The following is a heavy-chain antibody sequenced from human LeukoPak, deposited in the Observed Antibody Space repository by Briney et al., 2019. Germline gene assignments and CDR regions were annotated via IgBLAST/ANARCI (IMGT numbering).Heavy chain of an antibody. CDR2: IRYDGSNK. J-gene: IGHJ4*02. D-gene: IGHD6-13*01. Sequence: PGGSLRLSCEASGFTFSSYVMHWVRQAPGKGLEWVSFIRYDGSNKYYADCVKGRFTISRDNSKNTLYLQMNSLRAEDTAVYYCAKEPLPYYSSSYFYYWGEGGVVIVSS. CDR1: GFTFSSYV. CDR3: AKEPLPYYSSSYFYY. V-gene: IGHV3-30*02.